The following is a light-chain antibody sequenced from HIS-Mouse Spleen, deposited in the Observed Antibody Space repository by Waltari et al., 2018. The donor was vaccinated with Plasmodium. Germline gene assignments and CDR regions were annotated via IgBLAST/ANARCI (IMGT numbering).Light chain of an antibody. V-gene: IGLV3-10*01. CDR1: DLPKKN. Sequence: SYELTQPPSVSVSPGQTARITCPGHDLPKKNAFLYQQKSGQAPVLVIYEDSKRPSGIPERFSGSSSGTMATLTISGAQVEDEADYYCYSTDSSGNHRVFGGGTKLTVL. J-gene: IGLJ3*02. CDR2: EDS. CDR3: YSTDSSGNHRV.